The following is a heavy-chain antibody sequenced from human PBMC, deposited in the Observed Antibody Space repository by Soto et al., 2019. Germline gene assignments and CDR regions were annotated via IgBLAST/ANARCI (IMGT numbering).Heavy chain of an antibody. CDR3: AREPTILWFGESSPGYGMDV. CDR1: GGSISSGGYY. D-gene: IGHD3-10*01. V-gene: IGHV4-31*03. CDR2: IYYSGST. Sequence: SETLSLTCTVSGGSISSGGYYWSWIRQHPGKGLEWIGYIYYSGSTYYNPSLKSRVTISVDTSKNQFSLKLSSVTAADTAVYYCAREPTILWFGESSPGYGMDVWGQGTTVTVSS. J-gene: IGHJ6*02.